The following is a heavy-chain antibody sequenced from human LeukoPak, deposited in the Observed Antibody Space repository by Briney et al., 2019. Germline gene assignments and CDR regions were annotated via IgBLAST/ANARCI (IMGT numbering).Heavy chain of an antibody. CDR3: ARHYYDSSGPFGY. J-gene: IGHJ4*02. D-gene: IGHD3-22*01. CDR1: GGSISSSSYY. V-gene: IGHV4-39*01. CDR2: IYYSGST. Sequence: SETLSLTCTVSGGSISSSSYYWGWIRQPPGKGLEWIGSIYYSGSTYYNPSLKSRVTISVDTSKNQFSLKLSSVTAANTAVYYCARHYYDSSGPFGYWGQGTLVTVSS.